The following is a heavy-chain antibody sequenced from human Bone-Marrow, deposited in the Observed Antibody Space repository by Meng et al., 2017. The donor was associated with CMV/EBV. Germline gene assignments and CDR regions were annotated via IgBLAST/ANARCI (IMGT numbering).Heavy chain of an antibody. CDR1: GFTFSSYW. V-gene: IGHV3-7*01. Sequence: GESLKISCAASGFTFSSYWMSWVRQAPGKGLEWVANIKQDGSEKYYVDSVKGRFTISRDNAKNSLYLQMNSLRAEDTAVDYCARVMAPFDAFDIWGQGTMVPVSS. J-gene: IGHJ3*02. D-gene: IGHD5-24*01. CDR3: ARVMAPFDAFDI. CDR2: IKQDGSEK.